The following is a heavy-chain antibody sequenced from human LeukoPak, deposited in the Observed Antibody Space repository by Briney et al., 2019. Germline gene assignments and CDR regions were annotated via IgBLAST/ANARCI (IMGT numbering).Heavy chain of an antibody. D-gene: IGHD2-15*01. J-gene: IGHJ4*02. CDR2: ISAYNGNT. Sequence: ASVKVSCKASGGTFSSYAISWLRQAPGQGLEWMGWISAYNGNTNYAQKLQGRVTMTTDTSTSTAYMELRSLRSDDTAVYYCARNIVVDYFDYWGQGTLVSVSS. CDR3: ARNIVVDYFDY. V-gene: IGHV1-18*01. CDR1: GGTFSSYA.